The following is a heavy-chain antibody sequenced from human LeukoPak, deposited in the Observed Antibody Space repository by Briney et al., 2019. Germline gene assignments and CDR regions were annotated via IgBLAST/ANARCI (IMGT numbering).Heavy chain of an antibody. Sequence: GGSLRLSCAASGFTFSSYGMHWVRQAPGKGLEWVAFIRYDGSNKYYADSVKGRFTISRDNSKNTLYLQMNSLRAEDTAVYYCARDRLHYGEYEKTFDYWGQGTLVTVSS. CDR3: ARDRLHYGEYEKTFDY. D-gene: IGHD4-17*01. V-gene: IGHV3-30*02. CDR2: IRYDGSNK. J-gene: IGHJ4*02. CDR1: GFTFSSYG.